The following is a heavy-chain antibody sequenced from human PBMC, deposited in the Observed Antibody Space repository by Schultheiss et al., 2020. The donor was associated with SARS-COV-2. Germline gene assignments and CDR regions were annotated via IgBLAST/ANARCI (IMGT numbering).Heavy chain of an antibody. V-gene: IGHV3-33*01. Sequence: GGSLRLSCAASGFTFSSYGMHWVRQAPGKGLEWVAVIWYDGSNKYYADSVKGRFTISRDNSKNTLYLQMNSLRAEDTAVYYCARDQSYDFWSGYYTEAFYYMDVWGKGTTVTVSS. D-gene: IGHD3-3*01. CDR3: ARDQSYDFWSGYYTEAFYYMDV. CDR2: IWYDGSNK. J-gene: IGHJ6*03. CDR1: GFTFSSYG.